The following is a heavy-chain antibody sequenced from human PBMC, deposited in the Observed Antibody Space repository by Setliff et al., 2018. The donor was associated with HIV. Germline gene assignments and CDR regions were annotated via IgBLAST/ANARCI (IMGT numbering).Heavy chain of an antibody. V-gene: IGHV4-4*07. CDR2: IFASGTT. CDR3: ARDRSNYGSGSSAYNWFDP. CDR1: GGSLGGYY. Sequence: SETLSLTCTVSGGSLGGYYWSWIRQPAGKRLEWIGRIFASGTTNYNPSLKSRVSMSIDTSKDQFSLNLNSVTAASTAVYFCARDRSNYGSGSSAYNWFDPWGLGTLVTVSS. D-gene: IGHD3-10*01. J-gene: IGHJ5*02.